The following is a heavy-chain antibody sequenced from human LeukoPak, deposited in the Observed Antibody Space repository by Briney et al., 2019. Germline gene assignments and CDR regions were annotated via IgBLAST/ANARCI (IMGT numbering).Heavy chain of an antibody. J-gene: IGHJ4*02. D-gene: IGHD6-13*01. CDR2: ISSSSSTI. CDR1: GFTFSSYE. V-gene: IGHV3-48*01. CDR3: AREGSSSWYKVYYFDY. Sequence: GGSLRLSCAASGFTFSSYEMNWVRQAPGKGLEWVSYISSSSSTIYYADSVKGRFTISRDNAKNSLYPQMNSLRAEDTAVYYCAREGSSSWYKVYYFDYWGQGTLVTVSS.